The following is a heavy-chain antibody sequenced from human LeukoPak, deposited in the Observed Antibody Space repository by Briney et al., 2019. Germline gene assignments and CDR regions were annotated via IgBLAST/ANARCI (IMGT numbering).Heavy chain of an antibody. D-gene: IGHD5-18*01. V-gene: IGHV3-23*01. Sequence: PGGSLRLSCAASGFTFSSYAMSWVRQAPGKGLEWVSAISGSGGSTYYADSVKGRFTISRDNSKNTLYLQMNSLRAEDTAVYYCAKGRGYSYGSNWFDPWGQGTLVTVSS. CDR2: ISGSGGST. J-gene: IGHJ5*02. CDR1: GFTFSSYA. CDR3: AKGRGYSYGSNWFDP.